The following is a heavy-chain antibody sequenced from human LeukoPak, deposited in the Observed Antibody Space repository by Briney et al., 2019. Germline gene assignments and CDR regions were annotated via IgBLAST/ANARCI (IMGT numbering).Heavy chain of an antibody. V-gene: IGHV4-34*01. D-gene: IGHD2-2*02. CDR2: ISHVGTT. Sequence: SETLSLTCAVYGVSFSDDYWGWVRQPPGKGLEWIGEISHVGTTNYNPSLKNRITMSVDTSTRQFSLDLTSVTAADTAVYYCARVARYCSSTSCYTRYGMDVWGQGTTVTVSS. CDR3: ARVARYCSSTSCYTRYGMDV. J-gene: IGHJ6*02. CDR1: GVSFSDDY.